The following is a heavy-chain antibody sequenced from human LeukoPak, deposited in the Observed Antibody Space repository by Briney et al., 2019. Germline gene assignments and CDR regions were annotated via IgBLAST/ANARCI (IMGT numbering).Heavy chain of an antibody. CDR2: MYHSGST. CDR3: ARGLSSSWYRGAFDI. V-gene: IGHV4-38-2*01. J-gene: IGHJ3*02. D-gene: IGHD6-13*01. CDR1: GYSISSGYY. Sequence: SSETLSLTCAVSGYSISSGYYWGWIRQPPGKGLEWIGSMYHSGSTYYNPSLKSRVTISVDTSKNQFSLKLSSVTAADTAVYYCARGLSSSWYRGAFDIWGQGTMVTVSS.